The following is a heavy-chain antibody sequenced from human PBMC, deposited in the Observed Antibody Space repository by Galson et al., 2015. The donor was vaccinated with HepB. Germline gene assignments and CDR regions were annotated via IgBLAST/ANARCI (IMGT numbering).Heavy chain of an antibody. CDR1: GFTFSSYA. Sequence: SLRLSCAASGFTFSSYAMSWVRQAPGKGLEWVSAISGSGGSTYYADSVKGRFTISRDNSKNTLYLQMNSLRAKDTAVYYCAKEGAAISITVRANAFDIWGQGTMVTVSS. V-gene: IGHV3-23*01. CDR3: AKEGAAISITVRANAFDI. CDR2: ISGSGGST. D-gene: IGHD2-2*02. J-gene: IGHJ3*02.